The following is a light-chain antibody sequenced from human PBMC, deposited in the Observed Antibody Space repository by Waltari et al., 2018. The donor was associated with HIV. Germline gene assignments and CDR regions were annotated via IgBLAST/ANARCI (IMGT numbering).Light chain of an antibody. V-gene: IGLV1-44*01. CDR2: SNK. J-gene: IGLJ3*02. CDR3: AAWDDSLNGPV. Sequence: QSVLTQPPSASGTPGQRVTISCSGSSSNIGSNTVNWYQQLPGTAPKLLIYSNKPRPSGVPDRFSASKSGTSASLAISGLQSEDEADYYCAAWDDSLNGPVFGGGTKLTVL. CDR1: SSNIGSNT.